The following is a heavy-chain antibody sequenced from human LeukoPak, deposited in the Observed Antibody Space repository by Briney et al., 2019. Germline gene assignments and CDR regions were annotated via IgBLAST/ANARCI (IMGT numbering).Heavy chain of an antibody. J-gene: IGHJ4*02. Sequence: ASVKVSCKASDYTFSNYGISWVRQAPGQGLEWMGWISGYNGHTKYAQKLQGRVTMTTDTSTSTAYMELRSLKSDDTAVYYCARGSPARRSYDSSGYYSYYFDYWGQGTLVTVSS. CDR3: ARGSPARRSYDSSGYYSYYFDY. D-gene: IGHD3-22*01. V-gene: IGHV1-18*01. CDR2: ISGYNGHT. CDR1: DYTFSNYG.